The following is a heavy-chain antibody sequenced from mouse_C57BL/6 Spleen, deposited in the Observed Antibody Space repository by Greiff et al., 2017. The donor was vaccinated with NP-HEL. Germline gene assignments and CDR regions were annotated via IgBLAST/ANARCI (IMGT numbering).Heavy chain of an antibody. Sequence: VQLQQSGPELVKPGASVKISCKASGYSFTDYNMNWVKQSNGKSLEWIGVINPNYGTTRYNQKFKGKATVTVDKSSSTAYMQLNSLTSEDSAVYYCARCYYGSSWYYFDYWGKGTTLTVSS. CDR2: INPNYGTT. D-gene: IGHD1-1*01. CDR3: ARCYYGSSWYYFDY. V-gene: IGHV1-39*01. J-gene: IGHJ2*01. CDR1: GYSFTDYN.